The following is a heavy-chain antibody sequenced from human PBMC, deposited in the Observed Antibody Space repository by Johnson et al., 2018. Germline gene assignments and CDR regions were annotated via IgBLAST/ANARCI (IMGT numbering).Heavy chain of an antibody. CDR1: GFTFNNYW. D-gene: IGHD1-26*01. Sequence: VQLQESGGGLVQPGGSLRLSCAASGFTFNNYWMHWVRQAPGKGLVWVSRINSDGSTTTYADSVKGRFTISRDNAKNTRYLEMNSLGGEDTAVYYCARVKVGGYVFDIWGQGTMVTVSS. CDR2: INSDGSTT. V-gene: IGHV3-74*01. J-gene: IGHJ3*02. CDR3: ARVKVGGYVFDI.